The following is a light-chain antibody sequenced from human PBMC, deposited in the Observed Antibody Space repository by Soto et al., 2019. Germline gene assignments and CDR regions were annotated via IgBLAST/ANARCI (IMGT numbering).Light chain of an antibody. CDR3: CSFTSSNLYV. J-gene: IGLJ1*01. CDR2: DVG. CDR1: SREIGGYNY. V-gene: IGLV2-14*03. Sequence: QSALTQPASVSGSPGQSITISCTGTSREIGGYNYVSWYQHHPGEANKVMIYDVGDRPSGVSNRLSGSKSGNTASLTISGLQAEDEADYYCCSFTSSNLYVFGTGTKVTVL.